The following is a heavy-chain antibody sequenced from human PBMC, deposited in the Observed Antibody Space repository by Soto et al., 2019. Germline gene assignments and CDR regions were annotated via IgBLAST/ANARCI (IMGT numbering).Heavy chain of an antibody. V-gene: IGHV3-33*01. D-gene: IGHD4-17*01. CDR2: IWYDGSNK. J-gene: IGHJ3*02. CDR1: GFTFSSYG. CDR3: ARDSGGDYLLGFAFDI. Sequence: QVQLVESGGGVVQPGRSLRLSCAASGFTFSSYGMHWVRQAPGKGLEWVAVIWYDGSNKYYADSVKGRFTISRDNSKNTLYLQMNSLRAEDTAVYYCARDSGGDYLLGFAFDIWGQGTMVTVSS.